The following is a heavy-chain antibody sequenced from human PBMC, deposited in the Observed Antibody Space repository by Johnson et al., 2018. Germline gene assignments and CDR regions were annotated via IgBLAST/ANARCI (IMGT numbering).Heavy chain of an antibody. J-gene: IGHJ3*02. CDR3: AEYRGAIAALHI. D-gene: IGHD6-6*01. CDR2: MNPQSGNT. Sequence: QLVESGAEVKKPGASVKVSCKASGYTFNTYDINWVRQASGQGLEWLGWMNPQSGNTGYGQKFQGRVTMTRDTATSTAYMELAGLKFDDTALYYCAEYRGAIAALHIWGRGTMVTVAS. CDR1: GYTFNTYD. V-gene: IGHV1-8*01.